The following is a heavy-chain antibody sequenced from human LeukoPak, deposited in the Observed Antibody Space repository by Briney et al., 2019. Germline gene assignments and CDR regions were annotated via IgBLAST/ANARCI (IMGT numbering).Heavy chain of an antibody. CDR1: GFTVSSNY. D-gene: IGHD4-17*01. CDR2: IYAGGST. V-gene: IGHV3-53*01. CDR3: AKTFTYGDYTTAHFDY. Sequence: GRSLRLSCAASGFTVSSNYMSWVRQAPGKGLEWVSVIYAGGSTYYADSVKGRFTISRDNSKNTLYLQMNSLRAEDTAVYYCAKTFTYGDYTTAHFDYWGQGTLVTVSS. J-gene: IGHJ4*02.